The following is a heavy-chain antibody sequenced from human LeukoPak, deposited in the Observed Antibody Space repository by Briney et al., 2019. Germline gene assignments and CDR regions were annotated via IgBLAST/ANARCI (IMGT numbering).Heavy chain of an antibody. CDR3: ARDRGGWYVGERHFDY. J-gene: IGHJ4*02. CDR2: ISSSSSYI. Sequence: GGSLRLSCAASGFTFSSYSKNWVRQAPGKGLEWVSSISSSSSYIYYADSVKGRFTISRDNAKNSLYLQMNSLRAEDTAVYYCARDRGGWYVGERHFDYWGQGTLVTVSS. D-gene: IGHD6-19*01. V-gene: IGHV3-21*01. CDR1: GFTFSSYS.